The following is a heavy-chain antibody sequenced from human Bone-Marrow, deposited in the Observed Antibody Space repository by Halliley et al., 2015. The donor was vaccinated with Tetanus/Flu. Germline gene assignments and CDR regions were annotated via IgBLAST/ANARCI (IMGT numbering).Heavy chain of an antibody. CDR3: ARSQSGAFDY. Sequence: LVKPTQTLSFTCGISGDSVSSSAGWHWIRQSPSRGLEWLGRTYYRSKWYNDYAPSVKSRVTINPDTSKNQFSLQLNSVTPEDTAVYFWARSQSGAFDYWGQGMLVTVSS. CDR1: GDSVSSSAG. D-gene: IGHD3-10*01. V-gene: IGHV6-1*01. J-gene: IGHJ4*02. CDR2: TYYRSKWYN.